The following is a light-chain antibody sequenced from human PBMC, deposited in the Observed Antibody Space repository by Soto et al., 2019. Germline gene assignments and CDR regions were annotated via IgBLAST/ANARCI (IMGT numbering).Light chain of an antibody. CDR3: QQYNNWPPLA. Sequence: EVVMTQAPATPSVSPGERATLSCRASQSVGHSLAWYQHKPGQAPRLLIYGASTRATGIPARFSGSGSGTQFTLTISSLQSEDFAVYFCQQYNNWPPLAFGGGTKVDIK. CDR2: GAS. J-gene: IGKJ4*01. CDR1: QSVGHS. V-gene: IGKV3-15*01.